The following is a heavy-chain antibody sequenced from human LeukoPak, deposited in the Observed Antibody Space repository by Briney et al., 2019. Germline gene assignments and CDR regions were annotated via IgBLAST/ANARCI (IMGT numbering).Heavy chain of an antibody. V-gene: IGHV1-2*02. J-gene: IGHJ4*02. Sequence: ASVKVSCKASGYTFTGYYLHWVRQAPGQGLEWMGWILPSSGGPYYAQKFQGRITMSRDTSISTAYMELSSLTSDGTAVYYCVRKGEKYGDYDYWGQGALVTVSS. CDR1: GYTFTGYY. CDR2: ILPSSGGP. D-gene: IGHD4-17*01. CDR3: VRKGEKYGDYDY.